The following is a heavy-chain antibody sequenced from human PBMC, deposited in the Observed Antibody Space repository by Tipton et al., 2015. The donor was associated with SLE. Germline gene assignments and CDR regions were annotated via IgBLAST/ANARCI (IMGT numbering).Heavy chain of an antibody. V-gene: IGHV3-43D*04. J-gene: IGHJ4*02. CDR2: ISWDGGRT. Sequence: SLRLSCAASGFTFDDYAMHWVRQAPGKGLEWVSAISWDGGRTHYADSVKGRFTISRDNTKNSLYLQMNSLRAEDTAVYYCARSHHDILEVDYWGQGTLVIFSS. D-gene: IGHD3-9*01. CDR3: ARSHHDILEVDY. CDR1: GFTFDDYA.